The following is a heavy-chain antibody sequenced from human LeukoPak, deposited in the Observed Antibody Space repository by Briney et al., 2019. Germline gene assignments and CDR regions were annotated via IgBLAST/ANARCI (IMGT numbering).Heavy chain of an antibody. D-gene: IGHD6-19*01. CDR3: ARLERAVAGTDDAFDI. V-gene: IGHV3-21*01. CDR1: GFTFSSYS. Sequence: PGGSLRLSCAASGFTFSSYSMNWVRQAPGKGLEWVSSISSSSSYIYYADSAKGRFTVSRDNAKNSLYLQMNSLRAEDTAVYYCARLERAVAGTDDAFDIWGQGTMVTVSS. CDR2: ISSSSSYI. J-gene: IGHJ3*02.